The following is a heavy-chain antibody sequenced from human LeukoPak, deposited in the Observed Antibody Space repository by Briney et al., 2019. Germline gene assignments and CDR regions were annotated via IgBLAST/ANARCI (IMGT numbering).Heavy chain of an antibody. J-gene: IGHJ6*02. CDR2: INHSGST. Sequence: SETLSLTCADYGGSFSGYYWSWIRQPPGKGLEWIGEINHSGSTNYNPSLKSRVTISVDTSKNQFSLKLSSVTAADTAVYYCARALRRYFDWLSPVYYYYGMDVWGQGTTVTVSS. V-gene: IGHV4-34*01. D-gene: IGHD3-9*01. CDR3: ARALRRYFDWLSPVYYYYGMDV. CDR1: GGSFSGYY.